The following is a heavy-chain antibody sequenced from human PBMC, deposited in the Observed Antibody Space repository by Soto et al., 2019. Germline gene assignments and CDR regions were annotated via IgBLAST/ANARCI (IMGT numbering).Heavy chain of an antibody. CDR1: GYSFTNYW. J-gene: IGHJ6*04. V-gene: IGHV5-51*01. Sequence: GESLKISCKASGYSFTNYWIAWVRQVPGKGLEWMGIIYPGDSDTRYSPSFQGQVTISADKSITTAYLQWTSLKASDTAMYFCARQERGRLTKVDVWGKGTMVTVSS. CDR2: IYPGDSDT. D-gene: IGHD3-3*01. CDR3: ARQERGRLTKVDV.